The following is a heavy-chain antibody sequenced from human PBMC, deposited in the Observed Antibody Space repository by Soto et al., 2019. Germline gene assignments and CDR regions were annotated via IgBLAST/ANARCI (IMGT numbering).Heavy chain of an antibody. CDR1: GYSFTTYG. V-gene: IGHV1-18*01. CDR2: ISAYNGNT. CDR3: ATEGPAPSYYSGMAV. Sequence: QVQLVQSGGEVKKPGASVKVSCKTSGYSFTTYGISWVRQAPGQGLEWMGWISAYNGNTNYAQKLQDRVTMTTDTSTSTASMELRRPRSDDTAVYSCATEGPAPSYYSGMAVWGQGSTVTVSS. J-gene: IGHJ6*02.